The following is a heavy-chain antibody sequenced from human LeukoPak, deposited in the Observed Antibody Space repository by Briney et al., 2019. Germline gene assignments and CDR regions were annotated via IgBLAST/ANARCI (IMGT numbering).Heavy chain of an antibody. CDR2: IRYDGSNK. V-gene: IGHV3-30*02. J-gene: IGHJ4*02. D-gene: IGHD5-18*01. Sequence: GGSLRLSCAASGFTFSSYGMHWVRQAPGKGLEWVAFIRYDGSNKYYADSVKGRFTISRDNSKNTLYLQMNSLRAEDTAVYYCVEGGAARSDYWGQGTLVAVSS. CDR3: VEGGAARSDY. CDR1: GFTFSSYG.